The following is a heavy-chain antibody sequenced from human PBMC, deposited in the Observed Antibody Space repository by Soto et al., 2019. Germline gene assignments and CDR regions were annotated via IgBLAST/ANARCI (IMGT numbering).Heavy chain of an antibody. Sequence: QVQLQQWGAGLLKPSETLSLTCAVYGGSFSGYYWSWIRQPPGKGLEWIGEINHSGSTNYNPSLKSRVTISVDTSKNQFSLKLSSVTAADTAVYYCARGLTVTTGWAIDYWGQGTLVTVSS. V-gene: IGHV4-34*01. CDR2: INHSGST. CDR3: ARGLTVTTGWAIDY. J-gene: IGHJ4*02. D-gene: IGHD4-17*01. CDR1: GGSFSGYY.